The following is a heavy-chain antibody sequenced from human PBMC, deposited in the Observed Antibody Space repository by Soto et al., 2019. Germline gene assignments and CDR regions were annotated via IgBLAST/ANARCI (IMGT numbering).Heavy chain of an antibody. J-gene: IGHJ4*02. CDR1: GFTFSSYA. CDR3: ARGLRYDILTGLSSPPDY. CDR2: ISYDGSNK. D-gene: IGHD3-9*01. V-gene: IGHV3-30-3*01. Sequence: QVQLVESGGGVVQPGRSLRLSCAASGFTFSSYAMHWVRQAPGKGLEWVAVISYDGSNKYYADSVKGRFTISRDNSKNTLYLQMNSLRAEDTAVYYCARGLRYDILTGLSSPPDYWGQGTLVTVSS.